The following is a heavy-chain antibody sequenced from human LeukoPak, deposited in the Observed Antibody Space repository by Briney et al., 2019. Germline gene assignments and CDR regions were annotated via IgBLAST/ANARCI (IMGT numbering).Heavy chain of an antibody. Sequence: PSETLSLTCTVSGGSISSSSYYWGWIRQPPGKGLEWIGSIYYSGSTYYNPSLKSRVTISVDTSKNQFSLKLSSVTAADTAVYYCARENYDFWSDQVRGVRWFDPWGQGTLVTVSS. J-gene: IGHJ5*02. CDR2: IYYSGST. V-gene: IGHV4-39*07. CDR3: ARENYDFWSDQVRGVRWFDP. CDR1: GGSISSSSYY. D-gene: IGHD3-3*01.